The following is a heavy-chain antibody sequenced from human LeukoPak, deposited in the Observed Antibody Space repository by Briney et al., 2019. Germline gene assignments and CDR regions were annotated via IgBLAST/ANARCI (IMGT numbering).Heavy chain of an antibody. Sequence: PGGSLRLSCAASGFTFGSYAMSWVRQAPGKGLEWVSAISGSGGSTYYADSVKGRFTISRDNSKNTLYLQMNSLRAEDTAVYYCAKEGGYYGSGTLYYFDYWGQGTLVTVSS. CDR1: GFTFGSYA. D-gene: IGHD3-10*01. J-gene: IGHJ4*02. CDR3: AKEGGYYGSGTLYYFDY. V-gene: IGHV3-23*01. CDR2: ISGSGGST.